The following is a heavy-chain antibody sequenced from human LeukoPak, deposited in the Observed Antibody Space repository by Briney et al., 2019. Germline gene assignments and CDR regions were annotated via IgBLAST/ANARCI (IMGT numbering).Heavy chain of an antibody. CDR3: AGSSGITKVQH. V-gene: IGHV3-21*04. CDR2: ISGSSSYI. D-gene: IGHD6-19*01. CDR1: GFTFSSYS. Sequence: NPGGSLRLSCAASGFTFSSYSMNWVRQAPGKGLEWVSSISGSSSYIYYADSVKGRFTISRDNSKNTLYLQMNSLRAEDTAVYYCAGSSGITKVQHWGQGTLVTVSS. J-gene: IGHJ1*01.